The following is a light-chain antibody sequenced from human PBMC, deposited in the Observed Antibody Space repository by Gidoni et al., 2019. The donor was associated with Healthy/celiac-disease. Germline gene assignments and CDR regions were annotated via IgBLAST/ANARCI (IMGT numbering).Light chain of an antibody. J-gene: IGLJ3*02. CDR3: AAWDDSLNAWV. CDR1: SANIGNNA. Sequence: QSVLTQPPSVSEAPRQRVTISCSGSSANIGNNAVHWYPQLPGKAPKLLIYYDDLLPSGVSDRFSGSKSGTSASLAISGLQSEDEADYYCAAWDDSLNAWVFGGGTKLTGL. CDR2: YDD. V-gene: IGLV1-36*01.